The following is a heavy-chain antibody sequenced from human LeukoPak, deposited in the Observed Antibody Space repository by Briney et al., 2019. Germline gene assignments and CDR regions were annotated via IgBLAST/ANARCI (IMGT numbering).Heavy chain of an antibody. CDR3: ARDHNGYFQH. CDR2: ISCDGSNK. CDR1: GFTFSSYA. V-gene: IGHV3-30*04. Sequence: PGGSLRLSCAASGFTFSSYAMHWVRQAPGKGLEWVAVISCDGSNKYYADSVKGRFTISRDNSKNTLYLQMNSLRAEDTAVYYCARDHNGYFQHWGQGTLVTVSS. D-gene: IGHD1-14*01. J-gene: IGHJ1*01.